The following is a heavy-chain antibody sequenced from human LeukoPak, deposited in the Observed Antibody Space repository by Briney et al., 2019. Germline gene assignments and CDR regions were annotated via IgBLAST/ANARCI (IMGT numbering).Heavy chain of an antibody. CDR2: ISTSGVS. Sequence: PSQTLSLTCTVSGDPMDSTNYSWDWLRQPAGKGLEWIGRISTSGVSSYSPSLESRVTVSLDMSKKQFTLKLTSVTAADTAVYYCARDRSIYVGEFQYWGQGTLATVSS. D-gene: IGHD3-10*01. CDR1: GDPMDSTNYS. CDR3: ARDRSIYVGEFQY. J-gene: IGHJ4*02. V-gene: IGHV4-61*02.